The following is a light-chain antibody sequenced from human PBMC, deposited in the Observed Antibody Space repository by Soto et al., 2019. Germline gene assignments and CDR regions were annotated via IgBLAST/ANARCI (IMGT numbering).Light chain of an antibody. CDR1: QSVNSAY. CDR2: AAS. Sequence: EIVLTQSPGTLSLSPGERATISCRASQSVNSAYLAWYQQKPGQAPRLLISAASSRATGIPDRFSGSGSDTDFTLSITRLEPEDFAVYYCQQYGSSPRTFGQGTKVEVK. J-gene: IGKJ1*01. V-gene: IGKV3-20*01. CDR3: QQYGSSPRT.